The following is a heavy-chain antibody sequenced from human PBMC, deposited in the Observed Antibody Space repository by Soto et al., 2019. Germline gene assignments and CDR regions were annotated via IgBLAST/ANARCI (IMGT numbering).Heavy chain of an antibody. J-gene: IGHJ2*01. D-gene: IGHD4-4*01. Sequence: SVKVSCKASGGTFSSYAISWVRQAPGQGLEWMGGSIPIFGTANYAQKFQGRVTITADKSTSKSYMELSSLSSEETAVSYCARGAGSRNRNSEERWYLDLWVRGTMVTVSS. CDR2: SIPIFGTA. CDR3: ARGAGSRNRNSEERWYLDL. CDR1: GGTFSSYA. V-gene: IGHV1-69*06.